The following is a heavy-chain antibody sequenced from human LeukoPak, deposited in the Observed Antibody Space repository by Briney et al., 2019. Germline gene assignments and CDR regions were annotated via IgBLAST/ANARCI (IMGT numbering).Heavy chain of an antibody. CDR2: IIPIFGTA. J-gene: IGHJ4*02. CDR1: GGTFSSYA. CDR3: ARPSQTYLYDSSGYYAY. D-gene: IGHD3-22*01. Sequence: GASVKVSCKASGGTFSSYAIGWVRQAPGQGLEWMGGIIPIFGTANYAQRFQGRVTITADESTSTAYMELSSLRSEDTAVYFCARPSQTYLYDSSGYYAYWGQGTLVTVSS. V-gene: IGHV1-69*01.